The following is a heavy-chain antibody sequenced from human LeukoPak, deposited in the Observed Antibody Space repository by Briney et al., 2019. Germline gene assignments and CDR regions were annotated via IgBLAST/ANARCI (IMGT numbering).Heavy chain of an antibody. V-gene: IGHV3-33*01. J-gene: IGHJ4*02. Sequence: GGSLRLSCAASGFTFSSYGMHWVRQAPGKGLEWVAVIWYDGSNKYYADSVKGRFTISRDNSKNTLYLQMNSLRAEDTAVYYCARGGTYCSGGSCYSLDYWGQGTLVTVSS. CDR2: IWYDGSNK. CDR3: ARGGTYCSGGSCYSLDY. CDR1: GFTFSSYG. D-gene: IGHD2-15*01.